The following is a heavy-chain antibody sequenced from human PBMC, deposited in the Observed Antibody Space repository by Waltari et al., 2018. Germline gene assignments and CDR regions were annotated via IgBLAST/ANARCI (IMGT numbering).Heavy chain of an antibody. CDR2: INAGNGNT. Sequence: QVQLVQSGAEVKKPGASVKVSCKASGYTFTSYAMHWGRQAPGQRLEWMGWINAGNGNTKYSQKFQGRVTITRDTSASTAYMELSSLRSEDTAVYYCAREGTHDAFDIWGQGTMVTVSS. D-gene: IGHD3-10*01. CDR3: AREGTHDAFDI. J-gene: IGHJ3*02. V-gene: IGHV1-3*01. CDR1: GYTFTSYA.